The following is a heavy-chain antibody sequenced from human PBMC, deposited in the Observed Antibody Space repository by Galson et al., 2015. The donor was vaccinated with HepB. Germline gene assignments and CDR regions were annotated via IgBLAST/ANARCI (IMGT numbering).Heavy chain of an antibody. CDR1: GYTFTSYA. J-gene: IGHJ3*02. D-gene: IGHD6-13*01. Sequence: SVKVSCKASGYTFTSYAMHWVRQAPGQRLEWMGWINAGNGNTKYSQKFQGRVTITRDTSASTAYMELSSLRSEDTAVYYCASRLAAAADAFDIWGQGTLVTVSS. CDR2: INAGNGNT. CDR3: ASRLAAAADAFDI. V-gene: IGHV1-3*01.